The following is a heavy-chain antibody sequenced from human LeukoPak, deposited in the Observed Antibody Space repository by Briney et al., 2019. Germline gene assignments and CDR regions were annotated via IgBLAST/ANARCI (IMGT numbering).Heavy chain of an antibody. Sequence: SETLSLTCTVSGGSISSYYWSWIRQPAGKGLEWIGLIYTSGSTNYNPSLKSRVTMSVDTSKKQFSLKLSSVTAADTAVYYCARTPMYYYDNSGYYNWGQGTLVTVSS. V-gene: IGHV4-4*07. J-gene: IGHJ4*02. CDR1: GGSISSYY. CDR3: ARTPMYYYDNSGYYN. CDR2: IYTSGST. D-gene: IGHD3-22*01.